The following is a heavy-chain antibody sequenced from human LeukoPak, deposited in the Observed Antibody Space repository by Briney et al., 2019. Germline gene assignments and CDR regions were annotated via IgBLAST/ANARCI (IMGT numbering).Heavy chain of an antibody. CDR2: IYYRGTT. Sequence: KPSETLSLTCTVSGGSVSSGSHYWNWIRQSPGRGLEWIGHIYYRGTTNYTPSLKSRVTISVDTSMNQFSLRLSSVTAADTAVYYCADTLVRGFYFDYWGQGTLVTVSS. J-gene: IGHJ4*02. CDR3: ADTLVRGFYFDY. CDR1: GGSVSSGSHY. V-gene: IGHV4-61*01. D-gene: IGHD3-10*01.